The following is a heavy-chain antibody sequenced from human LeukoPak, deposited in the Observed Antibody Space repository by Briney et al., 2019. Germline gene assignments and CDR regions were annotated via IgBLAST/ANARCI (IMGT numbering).Heavy chain of an antibody. D-gene: IGHD3-3*01. J-gene: IGHJ4*02. V-gene: IGHV3-23*01. CDR1: GFTFSSYA. Sequence: GGSLRLSCAASGFTFSSYAMSWVRQAPGKGLEWVSAISGSGGSTYYADSVKGRFTISRDNSKNTLYLQMNSLRAEDTAVYYCAKEGSSYYDIWSGYNLWGQGTLVTVSS. CDR3: AKEGSSYYDIWSGYNL. CDR2: ISGSGGST.